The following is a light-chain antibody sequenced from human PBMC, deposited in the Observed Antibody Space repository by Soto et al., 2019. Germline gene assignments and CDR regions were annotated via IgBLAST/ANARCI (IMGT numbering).Light chain of an antibody. CDR3: QSFDSSLSGWV. CDR1: SSNIGAGYP. CDR2: GNN. V-gene: IGLV1-40*01. J-gene: IGLJ3*02. Sequence: QSVLTQPPSVSGAPGQRVTISCTGGSSNIGAGYPVQWYQQIPGTAPKLLIYGNNNRPSGVPDRFSGSKSDPSASLAITGLQAEDETDYYCQSFDSSLSGWVFGGGTKLTVL.